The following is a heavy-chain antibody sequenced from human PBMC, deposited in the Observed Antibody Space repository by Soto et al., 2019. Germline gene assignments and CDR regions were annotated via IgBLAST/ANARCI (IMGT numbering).Heavy chain of an antibody. J-gene: IGHJ6*03. CDR1: GFTFSSYA. CDR3: AKEGGFCSSTSCHIPGSAGIYMDV. D-gene: IGHD2-2*02. Sequence: GGSLRLSCAASGFTFSSYAISWVRQAPGKGLGWVSDISGSGGSTYYADSVKGRFTISRDNSKNTLYLQMNSLRAEDTAVYYCAKEGGFCSSTSCHIPGSAGIYMDVWGKGTTVTVSS. V-gene: IGHV3-23*01. CDR2: ISGSGGST.